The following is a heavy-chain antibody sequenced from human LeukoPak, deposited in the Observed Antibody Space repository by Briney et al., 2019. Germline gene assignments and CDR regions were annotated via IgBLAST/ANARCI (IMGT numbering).Heavy chain of an antibody. CDR1: GGSISSYY. CDR3: ARVSNRRAYYYYMDV. CDR2: IYYSGST. V-gene: IGHV4-59*12. Sequence: SETLSLTCTVSGGSISSYYWSWIRQPPGKGLEWIGYIYYSGSTNYNPSLKSRVTISVDTSKNQFSLKLSSVTAADTAVYYCARVSNRRAYYYYMDVWGKGTTVTVSS. J-gene: IGHJ6*03.